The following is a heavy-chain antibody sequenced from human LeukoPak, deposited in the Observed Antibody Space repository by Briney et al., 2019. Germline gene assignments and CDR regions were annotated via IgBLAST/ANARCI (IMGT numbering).Heavy chain of an antibody. J-gene: IGHJ6*02. D-gene: IGHD6-13*01. CDR1: GYTFTSYG. CDR2: ISAYNGNT. V-gene: IGHV1-18*01. Sequence: ASVKVSCKASGYTFTSYGISWVRQAPGQGLEWMGWISAYNGNTNYAQKLQGRVTMTTDTSTSTAYMELRSLRSDDTAVYYCARDGSSCWYNYYGMDVWGQGTTVTVSS. CDR3: ARDGSSCWYNYYGMDV.